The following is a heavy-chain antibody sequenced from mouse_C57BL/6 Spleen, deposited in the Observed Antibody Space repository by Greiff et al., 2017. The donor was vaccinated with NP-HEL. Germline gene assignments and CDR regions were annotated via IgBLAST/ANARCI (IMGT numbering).Heavy chain of an antibody. Sequence: VQLQQSGPELVKPGASVKISCKASGYTFTDYYMNWVKQSHGKSLEWIGDINPNNGGTSYNQKFKGKATLTVDKSSSTAYMELRSLTSEDSAVYYCARSLDYGCLYYWGQGTTLTVSS. J-gene: IGHJ2*01. CDR2: INPNNGGT. D-gene: IGHD1-1*01. CDR3: ARSLDYGCLYY. CDR1: GYTFTDYY. V-gene: IGHV1-26*01.